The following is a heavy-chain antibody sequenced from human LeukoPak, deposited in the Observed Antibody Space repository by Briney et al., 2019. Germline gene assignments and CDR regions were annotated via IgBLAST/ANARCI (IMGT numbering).Heavy chain of an antibody. CDR1: GFTFSSYG. CDR2: ISGSGGST. Sequence: QPGGTLRLSCAASGFTFSSYGMSWVRQAPGKGLEWVSAISGSGGSTYYAHSVKGRFIISRDNSKNSLYLQMNSLRAEDTAIYYCATYRQVLLPFESWGQGTLVTVSS. J-gene: IGHJ4*02. V-gene: IGHV3-23*01. CDR3: ATYRQVLLPFES. D-gene: IGHD2-8*02.